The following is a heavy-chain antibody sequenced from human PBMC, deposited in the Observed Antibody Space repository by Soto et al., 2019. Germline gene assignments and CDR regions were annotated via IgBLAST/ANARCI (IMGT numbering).Heavy chain of an antibody. V-gene: IGHV1-46*01. D-gene: IGHD3-22*01. CDR3: ARESAGRDEFESSGDFDY. J-gene: IGHJ4*02. Sequence: ASVKVSCKASGYTFTSYGISWVRQAPGQGLEWMGMINPSVGSTNYVEKFQGRVTMTRDTSTSTVYMELSSLRSEDTAVYYCARESAGRDEFESSGDFDYWGQGTLVTVSS. CDR2: INPSVGST. CDR1: GYTFTSYG.